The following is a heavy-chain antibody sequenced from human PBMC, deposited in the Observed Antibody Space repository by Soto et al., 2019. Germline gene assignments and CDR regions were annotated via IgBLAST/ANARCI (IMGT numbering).Heavy chain of an antibody. D-gene: IGHD3-3*01. CDR1: GFTFSSYA. J-gene: IGHJ5*02. CDR2: ISGSGGST. CDR3: AKGDYDFWSGYSHRKLNWFDP. V-gene: IGHV3-23*01. Sequence: EVQLLESGGGLVQPGGSLRLSCAASGFTFSSYAMSWVRQAPGKGLEWVSAISGSGGSTYYADSVKGRFTISRGNSKNSLYLQMNSLRAEDTAVYYCAKGDYDFWSGYSHRKLNWFDPWGQGTLVTVSS.